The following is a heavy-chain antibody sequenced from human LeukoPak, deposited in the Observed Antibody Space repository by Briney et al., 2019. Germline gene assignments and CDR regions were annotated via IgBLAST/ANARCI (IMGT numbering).Heavy chain of an antibody. CDR1: GYTFTGYY. Sequence: PGASVKVSCKASGYTFTGYYMHWVRQAPGQGLEWMGWINPNSGGTNYAQKFQGRVTMTRDTSISTAYMELSRLRSDDTAVYYCARYIVVVPAAIDYYMDVWGKGTTVTVSS. CDR3: ARYIVVVPAAIDYYMDV. CDR2: INPNSGGT. J-gene: IGHJ6*03. V-gene: IGHV1-2*02. D-gene: IGHD2-2*01.